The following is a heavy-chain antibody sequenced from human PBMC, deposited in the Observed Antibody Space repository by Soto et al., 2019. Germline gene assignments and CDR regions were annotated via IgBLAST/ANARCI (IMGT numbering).Heavy chain of an antibody. V-gene: IGHV1-3*01. D-gene: IGHD3-3*01. CDR3: ARETDYDFGYFDY. CDR2: INAGNGNT. CDR1: GYTFTSYA. Sequence: ASVKVSCKASGYTFTSYAMHWVRQAPGQRLEWMGWINAGNGNTKYSQKFQGRVTITRDTSASTAYMELSSLRSEDTAVYYCARETDYDFGYFDYWGQGTLVTVSS. J-gene: IGHJ4*02.